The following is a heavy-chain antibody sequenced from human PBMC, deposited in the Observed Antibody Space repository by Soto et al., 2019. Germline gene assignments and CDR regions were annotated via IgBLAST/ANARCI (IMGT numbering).Heavy chain of an antibody. CDR1: GYTFTASY. CDR3: ARGAFDSSANYYAGWFDP. V-gene: IGHV1-2*02. J-gene: IGHJ5*02. Sequence: QVQLVQSGAEVKKPGASVKVSCKASGYTFTASYMHWLRQAPGQGLDGMGWINPNSGGTKYAQKFQGRVTMTNDTSISTAYMELSRLGSDDTAVYYCARGAFDSSANYYAGWFDPWGQGTLVTVSS. CDR2: INPNSGGT. D-gene: IGHD3-22*01.